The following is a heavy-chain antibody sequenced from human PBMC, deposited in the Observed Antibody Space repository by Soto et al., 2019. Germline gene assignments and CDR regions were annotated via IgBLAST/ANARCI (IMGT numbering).Heavy chain of an antibody. Sequence: QVQLVQSGAEVKTPGSSLKVSCKVSGSRFSNYVISWVRQAPGHGLEWLGRIIPIFNSTKYAQNFQDRVTITAEKSTSTASMELSSLRSDYTAVYYCAREGRGKKAGYNGLVSLGYWGQGTLVPVSS. CDR2: IIPIFNST. D-gene: IGHD2-2*02. V-gene: IGHV1-69*06. J-gene: IGHJ4*02. CDR1: GSRFSNYV. CDR3: AREGRGKKAGYNGLVSLGY.